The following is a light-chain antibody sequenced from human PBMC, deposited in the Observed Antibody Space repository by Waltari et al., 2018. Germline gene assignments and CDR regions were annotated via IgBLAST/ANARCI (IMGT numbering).Light chain of an antibody. CDR2: EVS. J-gene: IGLJ2*01. CDR3: SSYTSSSTLV. V-gene: IGLV2-14*01. Sequence: QSALTQPASVSGSPGPSITISCTGPSSDVGGYNYVSWYQQHPGKAPKLLIYEVSNRPSGVSNRFSGSKSANTASLTISGLQAEDEADYYCSSYTSSSTLVFGGGTKLTVL. CDR1: SSDVGGYNY.